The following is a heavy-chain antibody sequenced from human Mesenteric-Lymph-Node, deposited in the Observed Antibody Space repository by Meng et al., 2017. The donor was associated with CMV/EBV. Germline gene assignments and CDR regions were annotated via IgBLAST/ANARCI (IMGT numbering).Heavy chain of an antibody. J-gene: IGHJ6*02. CDR2: MNPNSANT. CDR3: ARDTDDFDFWTRSPNGAQTSYYYYGMDV. CDR1: GYTFSSFD. V-gene: IGHV1-8*01. D-gene: IGHD3/OR15-3a*01. Sequence: ASVKVSCKASGYTFSSFDINWVRQATGQGLEWMAWMNPNSANTGYAQKFQGRVTMTRNTSISTAYMEVSSLRSEDTAVYYCARDTDDFDFWTRSPNGAQTSYYYYGMDVWGQGTTVTVSS.